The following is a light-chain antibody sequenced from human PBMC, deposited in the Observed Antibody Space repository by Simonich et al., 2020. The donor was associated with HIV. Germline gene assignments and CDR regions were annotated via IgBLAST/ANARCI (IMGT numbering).Light chain of an antibody. CDR3: QQYNNWPPWT. CDR2: GAS. V-gene: IGKV3-15*01. CDR1: QSVSRN. J-gene: IGKJ1*01. Sequence: EIVMTQSPATLSVSSGERATLPCRASQSVSRNLAWYQQQPGQSPRLLIYGASTRATGIPARFSGSGSGTEFTLTISSLQSEDFAVYYCQQYNNWPPWTFGQGTKVEIK.